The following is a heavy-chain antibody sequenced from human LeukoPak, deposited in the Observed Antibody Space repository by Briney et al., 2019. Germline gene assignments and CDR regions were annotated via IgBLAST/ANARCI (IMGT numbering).Heavy chain of an antibody. V-gene: IGHV4-39*07. Sequence: SETLSLTCTVSGGSISSSSYYWGWIRQPPGKGLEWIGSIYYSGSTYYNPSLKSRVTISVDTSKNQFSLKLTSVTAADTAAYYCAREDYYYSGKYSYYYMDVWGKGTTVTISS. CDR3: AREDYYYSGKYSYYYMDV. J-gene: IGHJ6*03. D-gene: IGHD3-10*01. CDR1: GGSISSSSYY. CDR2: IYYSGST.